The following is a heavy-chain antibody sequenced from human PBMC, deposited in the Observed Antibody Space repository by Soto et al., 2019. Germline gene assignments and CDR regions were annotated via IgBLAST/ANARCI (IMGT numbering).Heavy chain of an antibody. CDR3: ARGPYYDFWSGYPEPYYFDY. D-gene: IGHD3-3*01. CDR2: INPSGGST. J-gene: IGHJ4*02. Sequence: GASVKVSCKASGYTFTSYYMHWVRQAPGQGLEWMGIINPSGGSTSYAQKFQGRVTMTRDTSTSTVYMELSSLRSEDTAVYYCARGPYYDFWSGYPEPYYFDYWGQGTLVTVPS. CDR1: GYTFTSYY. V-gene: IGHV1-46*01.